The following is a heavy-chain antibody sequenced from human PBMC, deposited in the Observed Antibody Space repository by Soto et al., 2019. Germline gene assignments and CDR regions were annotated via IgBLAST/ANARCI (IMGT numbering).Heavy chain of an antibody. CDR3: ASVAI. CDR2: IKQDGTEK. Sequence: EVQLVESGGGLVQPGGSLRLSCAASGFTFSNYWMSWVRQAPGKGLEWVANIKQDGTEKDYVDSVRGRFTISRDNAKNSLDLQVNSLTAEDTALYYCASVAIWGQGNLVTVSS. D-gene: IGHD5-12*01. J-gene: IGHJ4*02. V-gene: IGHV3-7*01. CDR1: GFTFSNYW.